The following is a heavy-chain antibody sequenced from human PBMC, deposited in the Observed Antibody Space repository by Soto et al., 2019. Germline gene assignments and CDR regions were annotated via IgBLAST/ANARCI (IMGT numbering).Heavy chain of an antibody. CDR2: IYYSGST. V-gene: IGHV4-30-4*01. CDR1: GGSISSGDYY. D-gene: IGHD3-22*01. CDR3: ARDHYDSSGYQSFDY. J-gene: IGHJ4*02. Sequence: SETLSLTCTVSGGSISSGDYYWSWIRQPPGKGLEWIGYIYYSGSTYYNPSLKSRVTISVDTSKNQFSLKLSSVTAADTAVYYCARDHYDSSGYQSFDYWGQGTLVTVSS.